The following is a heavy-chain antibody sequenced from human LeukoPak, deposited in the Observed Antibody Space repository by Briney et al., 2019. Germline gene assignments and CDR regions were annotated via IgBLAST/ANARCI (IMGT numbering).Heavy chain of an antibody. J-gene: IGHJ4*02. CDR1: GGSISSGSYY. D-gene: IGHD4-17*01. Sequence: SQTLSLTCTVSGGSISSGSYYWSWIRQPAGKGLEWIGRIYTSGSTNYNPSLKSRVTISVDTSKNQFSLKLSSVTAADAAVYYCARTSYGDYGATFKDWGQGTLVTVSS. CDR2: IYTSGST. CDR3: ARTSYGDYGATFKD. V-gene: IGHV4-61*02.